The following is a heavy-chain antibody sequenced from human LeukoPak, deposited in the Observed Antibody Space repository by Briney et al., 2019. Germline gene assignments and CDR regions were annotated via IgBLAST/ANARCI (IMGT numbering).Heavy chain of an antibody. CDR2: ISYDASNK. CDR3: ARDPYDSSGYPMGY. CDR1: GFTFMSYA. V-gene: IGHV3-30-3*01. J-gene: IGHJ4*02. Sequence: GSLRLSCAASGFTFMSYAVHWVRQAPGKGLEWVAGISYDASNKYYADSVKGRFTISRDNSKNTLSLQMNSLRAEDTAVYYCARDPYDSSGYPMGYWGQGTLVTVSS. D-gene: IGHD3-22*01.